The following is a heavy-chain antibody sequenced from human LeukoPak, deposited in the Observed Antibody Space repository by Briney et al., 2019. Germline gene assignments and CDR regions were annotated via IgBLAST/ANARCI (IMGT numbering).Heavy chain of an antibody. CDR2: INYNTGGT. CDR3: AREGIGAADDSFDY. CDR1: GYTFTDYC. Sequence: ASVKVSCKASGYTFTDYCMHWVRQAPGQGLEWMGWINYNTGGTNYAQKFQGRVTMTRDTSTSTAYMELSRLRSDDTAVYYCAREGIGAADDSFDYWGQGTLVTVSS. V-gene: IGHV1-2*02. D-gene: IGHD6-13*01. J-gene: IGHJ4*02.